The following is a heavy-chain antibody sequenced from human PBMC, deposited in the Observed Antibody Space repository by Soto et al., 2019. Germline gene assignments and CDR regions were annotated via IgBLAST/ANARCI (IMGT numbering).Heavy chain of an antibody. Sequence: ASVKVSCKASGYTFTSYGISWVRKAPGQGLEWMGWISAYNGNTNYAQKLQGRVTMTTDTSTSTAYMELRSLRSDDTAVYYCARVDTAMIGFGAFDIWGQGTMVTVSS. CDR3: ARVDTAMIGFGAFDI. V-gene: IGHV1-18*01. J-gene: IGHJ3*02. CDR1: GYTFTSYG. CDR2: ISAYNGNT. D-gene: IGHD5-18*01.